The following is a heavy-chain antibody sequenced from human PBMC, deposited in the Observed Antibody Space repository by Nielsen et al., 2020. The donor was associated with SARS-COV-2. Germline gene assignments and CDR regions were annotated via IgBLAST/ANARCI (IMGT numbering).Heavy chain of an antibody. CDR2: ISYDGDNK. D-gene: IGHD3-10*01. J-gene: IGHJ6*02. CDR1: GFTFSSHA. V-gene: IGHV3-30*04. CDR3: ARELVPYYYYYGMDV. Sequence: GGSLRLSCAASGFTFSSHAMHWVRQAPGKGLEWVAVISYDGDNKYYADSVKGRFPISRDNSKNTLYLQMNSLRPEDTAVYYCARELVPYYYYYGMDVWGQGTTVTVSS.